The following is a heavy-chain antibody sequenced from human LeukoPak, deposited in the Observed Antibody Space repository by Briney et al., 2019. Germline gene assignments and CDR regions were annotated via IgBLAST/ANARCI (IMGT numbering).Heavy chain of an antibody. CDR2: ISSCGTYI. J-gene: IGHJ3*02. D-gene: IGHD2-8*01. Sequence: GGSLRLSYAASGFTFSDYSMNWVRQAPGKGLEWVSYISSCGTYIYYADSVRGRFTISRDNAKNSLWLQVNSLRAEDTAVYYCARDDCTNGVCFDAFDIWGQGTMVTVSS. CDR3: ARDDCTNGVCFDAFDI. CDR1: GFTFSDYS. V-gene: IGHV3-21*01.